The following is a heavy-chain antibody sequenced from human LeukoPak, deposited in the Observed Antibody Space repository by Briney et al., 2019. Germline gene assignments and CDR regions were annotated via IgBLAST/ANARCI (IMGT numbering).Heavy chain of an antibody. CDR1: GYTFTSSD. D-gene: IGHD5-12*01. V-gene: IGHV1-8*01. CDR2: MNPNSGNT. CDR3: ARGVRWLRLNDY. J-gene: IGHJ4*02. Sequence: ASVKVSCKASGYTFTSSDINWVRQATGQGLEWMGWMNPNSGNTGYAQKFQGRVTMTRNTSISTAYMELSSLRSEDTAVYYCARGVRWLRLNDYWGQGTLVTVSS.